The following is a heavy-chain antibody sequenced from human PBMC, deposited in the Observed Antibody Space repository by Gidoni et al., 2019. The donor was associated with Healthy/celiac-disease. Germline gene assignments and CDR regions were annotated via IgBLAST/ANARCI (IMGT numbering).Heavy chain of an antibody. J-gene: IGHJ6*02. D-gene: IGHD3-9*01. Sequence: AASGFTFSSYSMNWVRQAPGKGLEWVSSISSSSSYIYYADSVKGRFTISRDNAKNSLYLQMNSLRAEDTAVYYCARDRAHGDLTGYGMDVWGQGTTVTVSS. V-gene: IGHV3-21*01. CDR3: ARDRAHGDLTGYGMDV. CDR2: ISSSSSYI. CDR1: GFTFSSYS.